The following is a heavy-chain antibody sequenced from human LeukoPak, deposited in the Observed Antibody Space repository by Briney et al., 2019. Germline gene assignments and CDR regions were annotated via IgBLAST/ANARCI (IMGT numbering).Heavy chain of an antibody. D-gene: IGHD3-10*01. V-gene: IGHV3-30*03. CDR3: AGSWFYRDYFEY. Sequence: GGSLRLSCAASGFPFSSYVMHWVCQAPGKGLERVAVLSYDGSNEYYADSVKGRFTISRDNSKNTLYLQMNSLRVEDTAVYYCAGSWFYRDYFEYWGQGTLVTVSS. J-gene: IGHJ4*02. CDR2: LSYDGSNE. CDR1: GFPFSSYV.